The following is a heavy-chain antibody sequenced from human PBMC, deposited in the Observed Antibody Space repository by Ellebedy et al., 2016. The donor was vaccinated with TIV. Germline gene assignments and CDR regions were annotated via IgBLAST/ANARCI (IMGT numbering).Heavy chain of an antibody. CDR2: INPDGSQR. V-gene: IGHV3-7*01. J-gene: IGHJ4*02. CDR3: ARDPFNGALDY. D-gene: IGHD4-17*01. CDR1: AFTFNNDW. Sequence: GESLKISXLASAFTFNNDWMAWVPQVPGKGLEWVALINPDGSQREYVDSVKGRFTISRDNAQSSLYLQMNSLRAEDTALYYCARDPFNGALDYWGQGTLVTVSS.